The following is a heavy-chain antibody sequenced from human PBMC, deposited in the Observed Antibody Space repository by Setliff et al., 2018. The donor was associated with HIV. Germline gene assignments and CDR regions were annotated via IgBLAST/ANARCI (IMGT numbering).Heavy chain of an antibody. Sequence: GGSLRLSCTASGFTFDDYAMHWVRQAPGKGLEYVSAITGNGGSTYHADSVKGRFTISRDNSKNTLYLQMGILRPEDTAVYYCARGPSLYYMDVWGKGTTVTVSS. CDR2: ITGNGGST. CDR3: ARGPSLYYMDV. CDR1: GFTFDDYA. J-gene: IGHJ6*03. V-gene: IGHV3-64*02.